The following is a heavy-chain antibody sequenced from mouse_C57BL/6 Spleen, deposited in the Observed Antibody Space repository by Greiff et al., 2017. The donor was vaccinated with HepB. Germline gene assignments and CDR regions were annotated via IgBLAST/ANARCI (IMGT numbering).Heavy chain of an antibody. Sequence: EVKLVDSEGGLVQPGSSMKLSCTASGFTFSDYYMAWVRQVPEKGLEWVANINYDGSSTYYLDSLKSRFIISRDNAKNILYLQMSSLKSEDTATYYCAREDEDYYGDFDVWGTGTTVTVSS. CDR3: AREDEDYYGDFDV. V-gene: IGHV5-16*01. CDR1: GFTFSDYY. J-gene: IGHJ1*03. CDR2: INYDGSST. D-gene: IGHD2-4*01.